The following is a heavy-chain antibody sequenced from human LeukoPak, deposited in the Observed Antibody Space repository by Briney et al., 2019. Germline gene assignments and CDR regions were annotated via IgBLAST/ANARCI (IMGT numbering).Heavy chain of an antibody. V-gene: IGHV3-7*01. CDR1: GFTFSRYW. J-gene: IGHJ6*02. CDR2: IKQDGSEK. Sequence: GGSLRLSCAASGFTFSRYWMSWVRQAPGEGRGWGANIKQDGSEKYYVDSVKGRFTISRDNAKNSLYLQMNSLRAEDTAVYYCARVPLRYFDWLLSEGYGMDVWGQGTTVTVSS. CDR3: ARVPLRYFDWLLSEGYGMDV. D-gene: IGHD3-9*01.